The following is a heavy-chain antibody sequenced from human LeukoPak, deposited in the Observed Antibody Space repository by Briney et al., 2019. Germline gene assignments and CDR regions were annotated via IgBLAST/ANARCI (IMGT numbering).Heavy chain of an antibody. CDR2: INPDGNDI. Sequence: AGGSLRLSCAASGFSFSSYWMHWVRHSPGKGLVWVSGINPDGNDISYADSVKGRFTISRDNARNTLYLQVNSLRADDTAVYYCVRDSGWPNWGQGTLVTVS. D-gene: IGHD6-19*01. J-gene: IGHJ4*02. CDR1: GFSFSSYW. CDR3: VRDSGWPN. V-gene: IGHV3-74*01.